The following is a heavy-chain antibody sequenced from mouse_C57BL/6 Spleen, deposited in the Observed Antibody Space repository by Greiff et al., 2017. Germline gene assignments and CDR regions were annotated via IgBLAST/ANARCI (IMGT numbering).Heavy chain of an antibody. CDR3: ASNYYGSSHWYFDV. D-gene: IGHD1-1*01. CDR2: IWTGGGT. V-gene: IGHV2-9-1*01. CDR1: GFSLTSYA. J-gene: IGHJ1*03. Sequence: QVQLKESGPGLVAPSQSLSITCTVSGFSLTSYAISWVRQPPGKGLEWLGVIWTGGGTNYNSALKSRLSISKDNSKSQVFLKMNSLQTDDTARYYCASNYYGSSHWYFDVWGTGTTVTVSA.